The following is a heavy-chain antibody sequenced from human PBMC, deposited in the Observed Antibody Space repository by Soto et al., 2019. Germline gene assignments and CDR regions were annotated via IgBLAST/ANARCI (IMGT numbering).Heavy chain of an antibody. CDR1: GGSISSGGYY. Sequence: SETLSLTCTVSGGSISSGGYYWSWIRQHPGKGLEWIGYIYYSGSTYYNPSLKSRVTISVDTSKNQFSLKLSSVTAAGTAVYYCARGTYNWNDYCYYYMDVWGKGAAVTVSS. J-gene: IGHJ6*03. CDR3: ARGTYNWNDYCYYYMDV. D-gene: IGHD1-20*01. V-gene: IGHV4-31*03. CDR2: IYYSGST.